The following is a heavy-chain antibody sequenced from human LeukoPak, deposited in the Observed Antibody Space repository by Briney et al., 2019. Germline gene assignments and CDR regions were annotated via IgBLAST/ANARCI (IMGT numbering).Heavy chain of an antibody. CDR1: GVTFSAHD. D-gene: IGHD1-26*01. CDR3: ARRMSGGYYPLDY. CDR2: TRNKANSYTT. J-gene: IGHJ4*02. Sequence: VGSLRISCAASGVTFSAHDMDWVREPPGKGLEWVGRTRNKANSYTTEYAASVKGRFSISRDDSKNSLYLQMNSLRTEDTAVYYCARRMSGGYYPLDYWGQGTLVTVSP. V-gene: IGHV3-72*01.